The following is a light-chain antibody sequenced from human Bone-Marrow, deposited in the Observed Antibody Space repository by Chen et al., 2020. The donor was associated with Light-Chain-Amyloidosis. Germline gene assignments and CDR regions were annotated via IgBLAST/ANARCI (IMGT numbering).Light chain of an antibody. J-gene: IGKJ4*01. Sequence: EIVLTQSPGTLSLSPGAGANLSCRASQTISSNYLTWYQPKFGQAPRLLIYGSSSRATGIPDRFTGSGSGTDFTLTIKRLEPEDFAMYYCQQYGTSPLTFGGGTKVEIK. CDR1: QTISSNY. CDR2: GSS. CDR3: QQYGTSPLT. V-gene: IGKV3-20*01.